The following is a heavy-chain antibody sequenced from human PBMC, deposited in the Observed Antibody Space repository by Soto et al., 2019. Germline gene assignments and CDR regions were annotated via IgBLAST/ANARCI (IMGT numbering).Heavy chain of an antibody. J-gene: IGHJ4*02. CDR2: INHSGST. V-gene: IGHV4-34*01. CDR3: ASGVAVAGSTFDY. D-gene: IGHD6-19*01. Sequence: SETLSLTCAVYGGSFSGYYWSWIRQPPGKGLEWIGEINHSGSTNYNPSLKSRVTISVDTSKNQFSLKLSSVTAADTAVYYCASGVAVAGSTFDYWGQGTLVTVSS. CDR1: GGSFSGYY.